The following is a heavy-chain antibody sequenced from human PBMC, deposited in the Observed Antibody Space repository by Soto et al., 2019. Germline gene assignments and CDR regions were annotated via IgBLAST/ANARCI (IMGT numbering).Heavy chain of an antibody. Sequence: QVQLQQWGAGLLKPSETLSLNCAVTGGSLSGYYWSWIRQPPGKGLEWIGEVKDGGHTNYSPSLRGRVTISSDTSNSQFSLRLNSVTAADTGVYCCARGQEGVVATHWDQGSLVTVSS. D-gene: IGHD5-12*01. CDR1: GGSLSGYY. CDR3: ARGQEGVVATH. CDR2: VKDGGHT. V-gene: IGHV4-34*01. J-gene: IGHJ4*02.